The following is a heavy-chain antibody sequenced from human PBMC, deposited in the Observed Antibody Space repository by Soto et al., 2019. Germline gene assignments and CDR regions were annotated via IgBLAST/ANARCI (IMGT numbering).Heavy chain of an antibody. Sequence: PSETLCLTCTVSGGSISNYYWTWVRQPPGKGLEWIGYVYYSGSTNYNPSLESRVTISIDASKNQFSLKMKSVTAADTAVYYCVRDYLLTGFDPWGQGALVTVSS. J-gene: IGHJ5*02. D-gene: IGHD3-9*01. CDR3: VRDYLLTGFDP. CDR2: VYYSGST. V-gene: IGHV4-59*01. CDR1: GGSISNYY.